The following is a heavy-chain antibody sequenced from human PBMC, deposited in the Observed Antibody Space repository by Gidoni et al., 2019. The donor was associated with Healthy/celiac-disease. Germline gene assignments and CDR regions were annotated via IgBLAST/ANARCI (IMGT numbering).Heavy chain of an antibody. Sequence: QLQLQESGPGLVKPSETLSLTCTVSGGSISSSSYYWGWIRQPPGKGLEWIGSSYYSGSTYYNPSLKSRVTISVDTSKNQFSLKLSSVTAADTAVYYCARHDVVGATITYYYYGMDVWGQGTTVTVSS. CDR2: SYYSGST. CDR3: ARHDVVGATITYYYYGMDV. V-gene: IGHV4-39*01. D-gene: IGHD1-26*01. J-gene: IGHJ6*02. CDR1: GGSISSSSYY.